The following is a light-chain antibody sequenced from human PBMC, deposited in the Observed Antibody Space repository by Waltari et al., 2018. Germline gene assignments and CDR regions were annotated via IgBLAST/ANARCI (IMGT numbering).Light chain of an antibody. Sequence: QSALTQPRSVSGSPGQSVTIPSTGPNRHVGAYPHVSWYQRRPGQAPKVLIFDVTYRASGVPNRFSGSKSGNTASLTISGLRPDDEADYFCCSYADGNTYLFGSGTYVTVL. CDR3: CSYADGNTYL. CDR2: DVT. J-gene: IGLJ1*01. CDR1: NRHVGAYPH. V-gene: IGLV2-11*01.